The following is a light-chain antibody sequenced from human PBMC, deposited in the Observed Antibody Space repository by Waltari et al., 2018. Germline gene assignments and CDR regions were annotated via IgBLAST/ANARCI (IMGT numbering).Light chain of an antibody. J-gene: IGKJ1*01. CDR3: QHYLRLPVT. CDR2: GAS. V-gene: IGKV3-20*01. Sequence: ELVLTHSPGTLSLSLGERATLSCRASQSVSRALAWYQQKPGQAPRLLIYGASTRATGIPDRFSGSGSGTDFSLTISRLEPDDFAVYYCQHYLRLPVTFGQGTTVEI. CDR1: QSVSRA.